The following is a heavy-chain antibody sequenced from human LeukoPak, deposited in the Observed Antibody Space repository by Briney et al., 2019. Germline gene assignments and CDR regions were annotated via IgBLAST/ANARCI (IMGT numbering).Heavy chain of an antibody. CDR1: GYTFISYG. V-gene: IGHV1-18*01. J-gene: IGHJ4*02. CDR3: ARDRHDSHSKPLSDY. CDR2: ISAYNGNT. Sequence: ASVKVSCKASGYTFISYGISWVRQAPGQGLEWMGWISAYNGNTNYAQKHQGRVTMTTDTSTSTAYMELKRLRSDNTAVYYWARDRHDSHSKPLSDYWGQGTLVTVSS. D-gene: IGHD1-14*01.